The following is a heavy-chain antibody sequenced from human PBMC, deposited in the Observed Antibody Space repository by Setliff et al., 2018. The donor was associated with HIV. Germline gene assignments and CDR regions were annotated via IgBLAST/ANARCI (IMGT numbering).Heavy chain of an antibody. D-gene: IGHD2-15*01. CDR1: GLSFRSYA. V-gene: IGHV3-23*01. J-gene: IGHJ4*02. CDR3: ASKGRDLYTLEVPG. Sequence: GALRLSCAGSGLSFRSYAMSWVRQAPGRGLEWISGISGSGATTNYADSVKGRFTISRDNSKNTVFLQMNSLRVGDTAIYYCASKGRDLYTLEVPGWGQGTLVTVSS. CDR2: ISGSGATT.